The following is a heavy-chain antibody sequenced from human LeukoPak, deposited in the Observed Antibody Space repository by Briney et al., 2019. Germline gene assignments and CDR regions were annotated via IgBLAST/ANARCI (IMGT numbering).Heavy chain of an antibody. Sequence: GASVKVSCKTSGNTFTDYDISWVRQATGQGLEWMGWMNPNGDNTGYAEKFQGRVTMTRTTNTVYMELNSLTSDDTAVYYCAIVPLYLYEASGSYRTGFWAQGPLVIVPS. CDR2: MNPNGDNT. D-gene: IGHD3-22*01. V-gene: IGHV1-8*01. CDR3: AIVPLYLYEASGSYRTGF. J-gene: IGHJ4*02. CDR1: GNTFTDYD.